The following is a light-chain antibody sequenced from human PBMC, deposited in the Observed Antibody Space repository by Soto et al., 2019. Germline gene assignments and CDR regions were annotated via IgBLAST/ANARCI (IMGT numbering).Light chain of an antibody. J-gene: IGLJ1*01. CDR3: SSYTSSSTLYV. Sequence: QSVLTQPPSASGTPGQGVTISCSGSSSNIGSNYVYWYQQVPGSAPKLLIYKNNQRPSGVPDRFSGSKSGTSASLAISGLRSEDEADYYCSSYTSSSTLYVFGTGTKLTVL. CDR2: KNN. CDR1: SSNIGSNY. V-gene: IGLV1-47*01.